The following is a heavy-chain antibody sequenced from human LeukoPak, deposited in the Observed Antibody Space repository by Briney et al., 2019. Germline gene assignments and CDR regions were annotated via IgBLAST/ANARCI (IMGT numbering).Heavy chain of an antibody. J-gene: IGHJ4*02. Sequence: PSGGSLRLSCAASGFTFSSYWMHWVRQAPGKVLVWVSRINSDGSSTIYADSVKGRFTISRDNSKNTLYLQMNSLRVEDTAVYYCASRKLGNDYWGQGTLVTVSS. CDR1: GFTFSSYW. D-gene: IGHD7-27*01. V-gene: IGHV3-74*01. CDR3: ASRKLGNDY. CDR2: INSDGSST.